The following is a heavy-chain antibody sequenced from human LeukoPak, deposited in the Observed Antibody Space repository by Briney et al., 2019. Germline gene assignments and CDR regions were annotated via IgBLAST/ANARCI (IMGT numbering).Heavy chain of an antibody. CDR1: GFTFSNYA. Sequence: GGSLRLSCAASGFTFSNYAMSWVRQAPGKGLEWVSAVCGSGANTYYADSVKGRFTISRDNSKNTLYLQMNNLRAEDTALYYCARDIVVVVAAHFDYWGQGTLVTVSS. D-gene: IGHD2-15*01. CDR3: ARDIVVVVAAHFDY. J-gene: IGHJ4*02. V-gene: IGHV3-23*01. CDR2: VCGSGANT.